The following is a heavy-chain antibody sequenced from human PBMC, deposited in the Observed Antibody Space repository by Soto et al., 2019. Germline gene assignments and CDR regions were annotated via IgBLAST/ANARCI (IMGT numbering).Heavy chain of an antibody. V-gene: IGHV3-30*03. CDR2: ISYDGSNK. J-gene: IGHJ4*02. D-gene: IGHD1-26*01. CDR1: GFTFSHYG. Sequence: QVQLVESGGGVVQPGRSLRLSCAASGFTFSHYGIHWVRQAPGKGLEWLAVISYDGSNKHYADSVKGRFTVSRDNSKNTLYQQMNSLRAEDTAVYFCARYSGKYQGPIDYWGQGTLVTVSS. CDR3: ARYSGKYQGPIDY.